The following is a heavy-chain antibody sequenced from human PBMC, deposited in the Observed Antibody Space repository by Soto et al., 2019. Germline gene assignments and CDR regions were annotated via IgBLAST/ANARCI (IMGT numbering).Heavy chain of an antibody. V-gene: IGHV3-11*06. Sequence: QVQLVESGGGLVKPGGSLRLSCAASGFTFSDYYMSWIRQAPGKGLEWVSYISSSSSYTNYADSVKGRFTISRDNAKNSLYLQMNSLRAEDTAVYYCARSLDYGDYVFGYWGQGTLVTVSS. CDR3: ARSLDYGDYVFGY. CDR2: ISSSSSYT. D-gene: IGHD4-17*01. J-gene: IGHJ4*02. CDR1: GFTFSDYY.